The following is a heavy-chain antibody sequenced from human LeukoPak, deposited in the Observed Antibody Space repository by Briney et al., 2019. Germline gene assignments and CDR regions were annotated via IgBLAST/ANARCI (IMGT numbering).Heavy chain of an antibody. CDR2: IYYSGST. J-gene: IGHJ4*02. CDR3: ARGANIVGATSPSPYFDY. Sequence: PSETLSLTCTVSGGSISSYYWSWIRQPPGKGLEWIGYIYYSGSTNYNPSLKSRVTISVDTSKNQFSLKLSSVTAADTAVYYCARGANIVGATSPSPYFDYWGQGTLVTVSS. D-gene: IGHD1-26*01. CDR1: GGSISSYY. V-gene: IGHV4-59*12.